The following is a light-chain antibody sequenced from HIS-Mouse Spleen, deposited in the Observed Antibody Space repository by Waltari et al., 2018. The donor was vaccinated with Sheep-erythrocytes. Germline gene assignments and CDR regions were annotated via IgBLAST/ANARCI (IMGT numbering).Light chain of an antibody. CDR2: EGS. Sequence: QSALTQPASVSGSPGQSITISCTGTSSHVGSYNLVSWYQQHPGKAPKLMIYEGSKRASGVSNRFSGSKSGNTASLTISGLQAEDEADYYCCSYAGSSTPWVFGGGTKLTVL. J-gene: IGLJ3*02. CDR1: SSHVGSYNL. CDR3: CSYAGSSTPWV. V-gene: IGLV2-23*01.